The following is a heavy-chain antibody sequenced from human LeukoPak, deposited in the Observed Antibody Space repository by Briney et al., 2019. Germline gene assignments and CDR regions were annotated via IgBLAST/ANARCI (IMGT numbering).Heavy chain of an antibody. Sequence: QSGGSLRLSCVASGFTFSSNAMSWVRQAPGKGLEWVSGISGSGGSTYYADSVKGRFTISRDNSKNTLYLQMNSLRAEDTAVYYCAKDGQNTIFGVVSVDYWGQGTLVTVSS. CDR2: ISGSGGST. CDR1: GFTFSSNA. CDR3: AKDGQNTIFGVVSVDY. J-gene: IGHJ4*02. D-gene: IGHD3-3*01. V-gene: IGHV3-23*01.